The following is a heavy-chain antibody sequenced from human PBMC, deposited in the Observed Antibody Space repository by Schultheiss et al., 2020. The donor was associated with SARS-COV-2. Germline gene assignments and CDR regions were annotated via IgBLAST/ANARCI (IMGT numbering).Heavy chain of an antibody. J-gene: IGHJ6*02. CDR2: ISGSATTT. D-gene: IGHD1-14*01. V-gene: IGHV3-48*03. CDR3: ARGNPYYYYGMDV. Sequence: GGSLRLSCEAAGFTFSTYEMNWVRQAPGKGLEWVSFISGSATTTYYADSVKGRFTISRDNARNSLYLQMNSLRAEDTAVYYCARGNPYYYYGMDVWGQGTTVTVSS. CDR1: GFTFSTYE.